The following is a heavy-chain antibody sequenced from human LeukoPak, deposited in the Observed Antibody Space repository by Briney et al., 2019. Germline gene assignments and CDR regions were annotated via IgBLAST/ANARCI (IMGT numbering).Heavy chain of an antibody. V-gene: IGHV3-23*01. CDR3: AKGNYDFRSGYYIIDY. D-gene: IGHD3-3*01. CDR2: ISGRGGST. CDR1: GFTFSSYA. Sequence: GGSLRLSCAASGFTFSSYAMSWVRQAPGKGLEWVSGISGRGGSTYYADSVKGRFTISRDNSKNTLHLQMNSLRAEDTAVYYCAKGNYDFRSGYYIIDYWGQGTLVTVSS. J-gene: IGHJ4*02.